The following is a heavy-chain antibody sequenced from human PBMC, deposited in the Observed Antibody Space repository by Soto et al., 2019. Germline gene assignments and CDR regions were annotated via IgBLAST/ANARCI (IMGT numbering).Heavy chain of an antibody. D-gene: IGHD3-16*02. V-gene: IGHV1-8*01. CDR3: ARGASSYDF. CDR1: GYTFITSD. CDR2: INPRNDNT. J-gene: IGHJ4*02. Sequence: ASVKVSCQASGYTFITSDINWVRQAPGQGLEWMGWINPRNDNTGYAEKFQGRVTMTKDTSISTAYLELSSLRSDDTAVYYCARGASSYDFWGQGTLVTVSS.